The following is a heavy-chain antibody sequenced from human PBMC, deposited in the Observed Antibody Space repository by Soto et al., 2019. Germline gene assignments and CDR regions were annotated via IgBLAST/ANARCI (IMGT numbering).Heavy chain of an antibody. CDR2: INPNSGNT. V-gene: IGHV1-8*01. CDR3: ARNHYYYGMDV. J-gene: IGHJ6*02. Sequence: QVQLVQSGAEVKKPGASVKVFCKASGYTFTSYDINWVRQAPGQGLEWMGWINPNSGNTGYAQRFQGKVTMTRNTSINTAYLELSSLRSEDRAVYYCARNHYYYGMDVWGQGTTVTVSS. CDR1: GYTFTSYD.